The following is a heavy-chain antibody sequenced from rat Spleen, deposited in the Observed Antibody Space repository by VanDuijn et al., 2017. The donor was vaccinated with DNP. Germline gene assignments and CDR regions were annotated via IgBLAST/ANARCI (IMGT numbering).Heavy chain of an antibody. J-gene: IGHJ2*01. CDR2: ISYDGGNS. V-gene: IGHV5-22*01. CDR1: GFTFSDYY. Sequence: EVQLVESGGDLVQPGRSLRLSCAASGFTFSDYYMTWVRQAPTKGLEWVAYISYDGGNSYYGDSVKGRFTISRDNAESTLYLQRNSLRSEDMATYYCARHVLPLRVWDYWGQGVMVTVSS. CDR3: ARHVLPLRVWDY. D-gene: IGHD1-4*01.